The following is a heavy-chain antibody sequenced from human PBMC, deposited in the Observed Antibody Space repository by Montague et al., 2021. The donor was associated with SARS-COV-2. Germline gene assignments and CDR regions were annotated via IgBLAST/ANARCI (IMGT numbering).Heavy chain of an antibody. J-gene: IGHJ5*02. CDR2: ISGGGDRK. CDR1: GFTFSRYT. Sequence: SLSLSFSASGFTFSRYTISWVRQAPGKGLEWVSGISGGGDRKYYADSVKGRLTISRDNSKNTVYVQMNSLRAEDTAVYYCAKFSRDSSGVAWGQGTLVTVPS. V-gene: IGHV3-23*01. CDR3: AKFSRDSSGVA. D-gene: IGHD3-22*01.